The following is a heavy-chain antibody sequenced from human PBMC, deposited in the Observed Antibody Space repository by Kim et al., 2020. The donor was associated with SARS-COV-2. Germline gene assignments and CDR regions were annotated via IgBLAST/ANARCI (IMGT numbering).Heavy chain of an antibody. CDR3: VRDRPHWN. Sequence: GGSLRLSCAASGFTFTTFWMHWVRQTPGKGLVWVSHIFTDENSARYADSVKGRFTISRDNAKNTVYLQMNSLRVEDTAVYYCVRDRPHWNWGQGTLVTVSS. J-gene: IGHJ4*02. V-gene: IGHV3-74*01. CDR2: IFTDENSA. CDR1: GFTFTTFW. D-gene: IGHD1-1*01.